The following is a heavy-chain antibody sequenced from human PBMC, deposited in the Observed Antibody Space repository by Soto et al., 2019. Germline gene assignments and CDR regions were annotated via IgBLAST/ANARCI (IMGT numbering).Heavy chain of an antibody. Sequence: QVQLVQSGAEVKKPGSSVKVSCKASGDTVSSYAFSWVRQAPGQGLEWMGGIIRIFGTANYEQKFQGRVTITADESTSTAYMELSSLRSEDTAVYYCARETYSSSWRLFDYWGQGTLVTVSS. V-gene: IGHV1-69*12. CDR3: ARETYSSSWRLFDY. J-gene: IGHJ4*02. CDR2: IIRIFGTA. D-gene: IGHD6-13*01. CDR1: GDTVSSYA.